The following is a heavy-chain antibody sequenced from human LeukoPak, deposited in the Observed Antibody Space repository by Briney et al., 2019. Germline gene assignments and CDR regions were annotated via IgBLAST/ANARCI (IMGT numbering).Heavy chain of an antibody. J-gene: IGHJ4*02. CDR3: ARTNLGSSWRFDY. CDR1: EFAFSDFY. D-gene: IGHD6-13*01. V-gene: IGHV3-11*06. Sequence: GGSLRLSCGASEFAFSDFYMTWIRQAPGKGLEWVSYISSSSSRTNYADSVKGRFTISRDNAKNSLYLQMNSLRAEDTAVYYCARTNLGSSWRFDYWGQGTLVTVSS. CDR2: ISSSSSRT.